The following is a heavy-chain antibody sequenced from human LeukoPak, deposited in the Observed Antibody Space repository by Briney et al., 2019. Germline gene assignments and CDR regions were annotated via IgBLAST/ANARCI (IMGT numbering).Heavy chain of an antibody. Sequence: GGSQRLSCAASGFTFSTYSGNWFRQAPGKGLEWVSSISDDSNYIFYADSVKGRFTISRDNAKNSLYLQMDSLRVEDTAVYYCGRWLYSSGWAIDYWGQGTLVTVSS. D-gene: IGHD6-19*01. CDR1: GFTFSTYS. V-gene: IGHV3-21*01. CDR3: GRWLYSSGWAIDY. CDR2: ISDDSNYI. J-gene: IGHJ4*02.